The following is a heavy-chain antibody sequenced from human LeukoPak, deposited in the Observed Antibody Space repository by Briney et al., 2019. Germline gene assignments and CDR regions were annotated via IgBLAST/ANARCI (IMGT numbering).Heavy chain of an antibody. Sequence: SETLSLTCTVSGGSISSGSYYWSWIRQPPGKGLEWIGEINHSGSTNYNPSLKSRVTISVDTSKNQFSLKLSSVTAADTAVYYCAIPRRYCSSTSCYADDAFDIWGQGTMVTVSS. CDR3: AIPRRYCSSTSCYADDAFDI. J-gene: IGHJ3*02. CDR1: GGSISSGSYY. CDR2: INHSGST. V-gene: IGHV4-39*07. D-gene: IGHD2-2*01.